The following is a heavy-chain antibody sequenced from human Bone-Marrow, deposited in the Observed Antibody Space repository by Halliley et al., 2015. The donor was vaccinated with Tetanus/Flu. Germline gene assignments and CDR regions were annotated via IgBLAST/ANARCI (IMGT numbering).Heavy chain of an antibody. CDR2: LWCEGINE. Sequence: GSGKGLEWVALLWCEGINENYADSVKGRFTISRDISKNTLSLQMNSVRAGDTAVYYCTRVLWGDMATSRYYGMDVWGQGS. D-gene: IGHD3-16*01. V-gene: IGHV3-33*01. J-gene: IGHJ6*02. CDR3: TRVLWGDMATSRYYGMDV.